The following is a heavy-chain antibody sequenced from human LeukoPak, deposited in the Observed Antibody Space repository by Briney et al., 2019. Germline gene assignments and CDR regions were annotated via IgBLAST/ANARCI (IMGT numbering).Heavy chain of an antibody. Sequence: PSETLSLTCAVYGGSFSGYYWSWVRQSPGKGLEWIGEIDHWGFTKYNPSLKSRVTVSLDTSKSQFSLSLKSVTAADTAAYYCSRANVVVATFFYSHSMDVWGHGTMVTVSS. D-gene: IGHD2-15*01. CDR3: SRANVVVATFFYSHSMDV. CDR2: IDHWGFT. V-gene: IGHV4-34*01. CDR1: GGSFSGYY. J-gene: IGHJ6*02.